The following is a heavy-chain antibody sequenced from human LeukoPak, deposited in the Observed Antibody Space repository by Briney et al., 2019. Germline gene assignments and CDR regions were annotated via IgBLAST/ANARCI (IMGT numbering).Heavy chain of an antibody. CDR2: VNPNDGGT. Sequence: ASVKVSCKAFGYTFTGYYIHWVRQAPGQGLEWMGWVNPNDGGTNYAQKFQGRVTMTWDTSITTAYMELSSLTSDDTAVYYCARDLDSSWTGYFQPWGQGTLVTVSS. J-gene: IGHJ1*01. CDR3: ARDLDSSWTGYFQP. CDR1: GYTFTGYY. V-gene: IGHV1-2*02. D-gene: IGHD6-13*01.